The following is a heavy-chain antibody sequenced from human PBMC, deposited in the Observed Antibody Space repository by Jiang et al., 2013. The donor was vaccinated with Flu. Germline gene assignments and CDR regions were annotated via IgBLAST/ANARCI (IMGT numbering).Heavy chain of an antibody. Sequence: EWMGWMNPNSGNTGYAQKFQGRVTMTRNTSISTAYMELSSLRSEDTAVYYCARMGSGSYSDGMDVWGQGTTVTVSS. D-gene: IGHD3-10*01. J-gene: IGHJ6*02. CDR2: MNPNSGNT. CDR3: ARMGSGSYSDGMDV. V-gene: IGHV1-8*01.